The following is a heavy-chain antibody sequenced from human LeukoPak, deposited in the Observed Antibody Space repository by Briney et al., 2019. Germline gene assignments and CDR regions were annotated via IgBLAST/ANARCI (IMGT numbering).Heavy chain of an antibody. Sequence: GGSLRLSCAASGFTFNSYAMSWVRQAPGKGLEWVSTISGSGGSAYYADSVKGRFTISRDNSKTTVYLQMNSLRAEDTAIYYCAKDGSSGSLFDHWGQGTLVTVSS. CDR1: GFTFNSYA. CDR2: ISGSGGSA. D-gene: IGHD6-19*01. CDR3: AKDGSSGSLFDH. V-gene: IGHV3-23*01. J-gene: IGHJ5*02.